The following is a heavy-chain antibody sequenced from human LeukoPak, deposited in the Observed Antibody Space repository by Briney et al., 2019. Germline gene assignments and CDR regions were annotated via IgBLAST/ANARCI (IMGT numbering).Heavy chain of an antibody. V-gene: IGHV4-39*07. J-gene: IGHJ6*04. CDR2: IYYSGST. CDR1: GGSISSSSYY. Sequence: PSETLSLTCTVSGGSISSSSYYWGWIRQPPGKGLEWIGSIYYSGSTYYNPSLKSRVTISVDTSKNQFSLKLSSVTAADTAMYYCASGYHITMVRGGRGMDVWGKGTTVTISS. CDR3: ASGYHITMVRGGRGMDV. D-gene: IGHD3-10*01.